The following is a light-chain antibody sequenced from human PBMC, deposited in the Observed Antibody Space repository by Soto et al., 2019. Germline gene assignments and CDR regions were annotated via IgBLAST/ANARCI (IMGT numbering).Light chain of an antibody. J-gene: IGKJ2*01. CDR1: QNIIFY. Sequence: DIQMTQSPSSLSASVGDRVTITCRASQNIIFYLNWYQQKPGKAPKLLIYAASNLQSGVPSTFGGSGSGTEFTLIISSLQPEDFATYFCQQYNSYPYTFGQGTKLEI. CDR2: AAS. CDR3: QQYNSYPYT. V-gene: IGKV1-39*01.